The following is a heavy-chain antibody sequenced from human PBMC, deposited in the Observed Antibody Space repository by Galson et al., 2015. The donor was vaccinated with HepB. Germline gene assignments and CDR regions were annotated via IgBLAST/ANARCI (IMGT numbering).Heavy chain of an antibody. V-gene: IGHV3-30*18. CDR1: GFTFSSYG. CDR2: ISYDGSNK. CDR3: ANTQYSSSSSVPLYYYYGMDA. Sequence: SLRLSCAASGFTFSSYGMHWVRQAPGKGLEWVAVISYDGSNKYYADSVKGRFAISRDNSKNTLYLQMNSLRAEDTAVYYCANTQYSSSSSVPLYYYYGMDAWGQGTTVTVSS. J-gene: IGHJ6*02. D-gene: IGHD6-6*01.